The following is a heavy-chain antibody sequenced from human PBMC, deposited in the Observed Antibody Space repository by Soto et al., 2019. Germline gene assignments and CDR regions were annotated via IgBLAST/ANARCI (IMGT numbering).Heavy chain of an antibody. Sequence: EVQLVESGGGLVQPGGSLRLSCAASGFTFSSYWMSWVRQAPGKGLEWVANIKQDGSAKYYVDSVKGRFTISRDNAKNSLYLQMNCLRADDTSVYYCAREWKRNTADCRSTSGYERAEAFDIWVQGTMVTVSS. V-gene: IGHV3-7*01. D-gene: IGHD2-2*01. CDR3: AREWKRNTADCRSTSGYERAEAFDI. CDR2: IKQDGSAK. J-gene: IGHJ3*02. CDR1: GFTFSSYW.